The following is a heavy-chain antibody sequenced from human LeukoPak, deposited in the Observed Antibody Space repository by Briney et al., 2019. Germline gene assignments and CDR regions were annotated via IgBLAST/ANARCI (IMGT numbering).Heavy chain of an antibody. D-gene: IGHD1-26*01. CDR1: GFTFSSYA. CDR2: ISGSGGST. Sequence: GGSLRLSCAASGFTFSSYAMSWVRQAPGKGLEWVSAISGSGGSTYYADSVKGRFTISRDNSKNTLYLQMNSLRAEDTAVYYCAKDRVGQEWELTYFDYWGQGTLVTVSS. V-gene: IGHV3-23*01. J-gene: IGHJ4*02. CDR3: AKDRVGQEWELTYFDY.